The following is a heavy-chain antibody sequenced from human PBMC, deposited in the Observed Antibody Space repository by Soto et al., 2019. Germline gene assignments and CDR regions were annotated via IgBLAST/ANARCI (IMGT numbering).Heavy chain of an antibody. V-gene: IGHV4-39*01. CDR2: IFYSGST. CDR3: ARKPTTGDTDLWFDP. J-gene: IGHJ5*02. CDR1: GGSISTSRSY. Sequence: SETLSLTCNVSGGSISTSRSYWAWIRQPPGKGLEWLANIFYSGSTYYNPSLASRVTVSVDTSKNEFSLKLRSVTAADTAVYYCARKPTTGDTDLWFDPWGQGTLVTVSS. D-gene: IGHD2-21*01.